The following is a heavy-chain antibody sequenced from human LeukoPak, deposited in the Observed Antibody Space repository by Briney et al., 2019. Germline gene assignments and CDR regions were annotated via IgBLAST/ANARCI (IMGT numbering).Heavy chain of an antibody. J-gene: IGHJ4*02. CDR1: GFTFSDYS. CDR3: ARDHRYAFDN. V-gene: IGHV3-48*04. Sequence: GGSLRLSCGASGFTFSDYSMNWVRQAPGKGLEWISYVGISSGNTEYAASVKGRFTISGDSAKNSVFLQMNNLRVEDTAVYYCARDHRYAFDNWGQGTLVTVSS. CDR2: VGISSGNT. D-gene: IGHD5-12*01.